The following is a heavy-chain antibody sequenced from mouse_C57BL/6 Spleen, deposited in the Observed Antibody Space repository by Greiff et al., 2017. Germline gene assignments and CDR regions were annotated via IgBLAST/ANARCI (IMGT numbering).Heavy chain of an antibody. CDR1: GFTFSDYY. J-gene: IGHJ4*01. CDR3: ARDNYDGVMDY. V-gene: IGHV5-16*01. Sequence: EVMLVESEGGLVQPGSSMKLSCTASGFTFSDYYMAWVRQVPEKGLEWVAKIIYEGSSTYYLESLKSRFIFSRDNAKNILYLQISSLKAEDTATXDRARDNYDGVMDYWGQGTSLTVSS. D-gene: IGHD2-4*01. CDR2: IIYEGSST.